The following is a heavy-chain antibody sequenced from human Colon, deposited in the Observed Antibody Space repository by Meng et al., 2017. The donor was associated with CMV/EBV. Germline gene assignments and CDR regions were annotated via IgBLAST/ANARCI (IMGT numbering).Heavy chain of an antibody. D-gene: IGHD2-21*01. J-gene: IGHJ6*02. Sequence: GGSLKFSGEGPGFTFGHYSMNWVRQAPGKGLEWLAYISYNGKSTYYADSVKGRFTVSRDNAQNSLYLQMNALRPEDTAVYYCVKDLWWDGYSNYGLDVWGQGTTVTVSS. V-gene: IGHV3-21*04. CDR3: VKDLWWDGYSNYGLDV. CDR2: ISYNGKST. CDR1: GFTFGHYS.